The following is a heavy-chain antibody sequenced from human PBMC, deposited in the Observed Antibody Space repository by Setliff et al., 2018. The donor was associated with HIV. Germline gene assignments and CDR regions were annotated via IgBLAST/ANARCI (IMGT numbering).Heavy chain of an antibody. CDR1: GYTFTSYA. D-gene: IGHD3-16*01. V-gene: IGHV1-3*01. CDR3: ARIWGIPPLYYFDY. CDR2: IHAGNGYT. Sequence: GASVKVSCKASGYTFTSYAMHWVRQDPGQRLEWMGWIHAGNGYTKYSQKFQGRVTFTRDTSASAAYMDLSILRSEDTAVYYCARIWGIPPLYYFDYWGQGTLVTVSS. J-gene: IGHJ4*02.